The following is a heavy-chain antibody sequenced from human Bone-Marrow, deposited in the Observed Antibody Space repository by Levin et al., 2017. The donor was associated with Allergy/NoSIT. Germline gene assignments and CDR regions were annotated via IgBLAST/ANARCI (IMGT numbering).Heavy chain of an antibody. D-gene: IGHD2-15*01. CDR3: ASLTVLSPDATNLYAMGV. V-gene: IGHV1-2*02. CDR2: INPNSGGT. J-gene: IGHJ6*02. Sequence: KSGESLKISCKGSGYTFSGYYMHWVRQVPGQGLEWMGWINPNSGGTKYAQKFQGRVTMTRDTSINTAYMELRRLRSDDTAVYYCASLTVLSPDATNLYAMGVWGQGTTVPVSS. CDR1: GYTFSGYY.